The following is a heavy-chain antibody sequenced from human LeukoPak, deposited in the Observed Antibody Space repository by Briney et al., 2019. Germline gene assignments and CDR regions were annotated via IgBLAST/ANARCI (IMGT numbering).Heavy chain of an antibody. CDR2: MNPNSGNT. D-gene: IGHD6-13*01. CDR1: GYTFTSYD. V-gene: IGHV1-8*01. J-gene: IGHJ4*02. Sequence: GASVKVSCKASGYTFTSYDINWVRQATGQGLEWMGWMNPNSGNTGYAQKFQGRVTMTRNTSISTAYMELSSLRSEDTAVYYCARGPRAAAGVRHLNCWGQGTLVTVSS. CDR3: ARGPRAAAGVRHLNC.